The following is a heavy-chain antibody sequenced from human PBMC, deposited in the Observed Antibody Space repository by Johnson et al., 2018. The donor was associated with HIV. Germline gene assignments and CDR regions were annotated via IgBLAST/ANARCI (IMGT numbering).Heavy chain of an antibody. CDR3: AKGLNWGGDAFDI. CDR2: INWNGGST. J-gene: IGHJ3*02. CDR1: GFTFDDYG. V-gene: IGHV3-20*04. Sequence: VQLVESGGGLVQPGRSLRLSCAASGFTFDDYGMSWVRLAPGKGLEWVSGINWNGGSTGYADSVQGRFSISRDNSKNTMYLQMNSLRAEDTAVYYCAKGLNWGGDAFDIWGQGTMVTVSS. D-gene: IGHD7-27*01.